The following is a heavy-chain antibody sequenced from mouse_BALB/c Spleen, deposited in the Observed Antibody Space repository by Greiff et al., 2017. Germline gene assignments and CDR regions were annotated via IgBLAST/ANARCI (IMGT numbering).Heavy chain of an antibody. CDR2: ISYSGST. V-gene: IGHV3-2*02. Sequence: EVQLQESGPGLVKPSQSLSLTCTVTGYSITSDYAWNWIRQFPGNKLEWMGYISYSGSTSYNPSLKSRISITRDTSKNQFFLQLNSVTTEDTATYYCARSGYDYDGAYAMDYWGQGTSVTVSS. J-gene: IGHJ4*01. CDR1: GYSITSDYA. CDR3: ARSGYDYDGAYAMDY. D-gene: IGHD2-4*01.